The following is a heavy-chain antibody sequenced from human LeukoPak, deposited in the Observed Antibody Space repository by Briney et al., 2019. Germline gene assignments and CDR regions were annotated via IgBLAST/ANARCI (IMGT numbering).Heavy chain of an antibody. D-gene: IGHD4-23*01. V-gene: IGHV4-38-2*02. J-gene: IGHJ5*02. CDR2: IYHSGST. CDR1: GYSISSGYY. Sequence: PSETLSLTCTVSGYSISSGYYWGWIRQPPGKGLEWIGSIYHSGSTYYNPSLKSRVTMSVDMSKYQFSLNLNSVTAADTAVYYCARDAYGGNSWGWFDPWGQGTLVTVSA. CDR3: ARDAYGGNSWGWFDP.